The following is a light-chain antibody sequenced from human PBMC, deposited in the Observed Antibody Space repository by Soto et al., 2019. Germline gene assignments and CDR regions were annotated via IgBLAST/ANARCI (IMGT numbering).Light chain of an antibody. V-gene: IGKV1-39*01. CDR1: QSISNY. CDR3: QQSYFTPT. Sequence: DIPMTQSPSSLSASVGDRVTITCRASQSISNYLNWYQQKPGKTPKLLIYAASSLQSGVPSRFSGSGSGTDFTLTISSLQPEDFATYYCQQSYFTPTFGQGTKV. CDR2: AAS. J-gene: IGKJ1*01.